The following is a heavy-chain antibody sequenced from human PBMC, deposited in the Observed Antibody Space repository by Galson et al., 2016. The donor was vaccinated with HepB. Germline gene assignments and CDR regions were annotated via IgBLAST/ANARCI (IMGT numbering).Heavy chain of an antibody. Sequence: SLRLSCAASGFTFDDYAMHWVRQAPGKGLEWVSGISWNSINIGYADSVKGRFAISRDNAKNSLYLQMNSLRTEDTALYYCAKDIGGDRLYYYYGMDVWGQGTTVTVSS. V-gene: IGHV3-9*01. CDR3: AKDIGGDRLYYYYGMDV. CDR2: ISWNSINI. CDR1: GFTFDDYA. J-gene: IGHJ6*02. D-gene: IGHD2-21*02.